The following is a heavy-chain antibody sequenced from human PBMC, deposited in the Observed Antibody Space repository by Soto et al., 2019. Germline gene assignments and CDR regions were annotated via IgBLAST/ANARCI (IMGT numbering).Heavy chain of an antibody. J-gene: IGHJ4*02. D-gene: IGHD1-26*01. V-gene: IGHV1-18*01. Sequence: GASVKGSCKAAGYTFTSYGISWVRQAPGQGLEWMGWISAYNGNTNYAQKLQGRVTMTTDTSTSTAYMELRSLRSDDTAVYYCARDSWEAPTDLGDYWGQGTLVTVSS. CDR1: GYTFTSYG. CDR3: ARDSWEAPTDLGDY. CDR2: ISAYNGNT.